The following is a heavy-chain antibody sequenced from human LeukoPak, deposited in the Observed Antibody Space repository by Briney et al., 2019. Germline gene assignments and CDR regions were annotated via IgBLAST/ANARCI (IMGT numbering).Heavy chain of an antibody. CDR1: GFTFDDYA. CDR3: AKDLRDYSIGLDY. CDR2: ISGSGGST. V-gene: IGHV3-23*01. D-gene: IGHD4-4*01. J-gene: IGHJ4*02. Sequence: GRSLRLSCAASGFTFDDYAMHWVRQAPGKGLEWVSAISGSGGSTYYADSVKGRFTISRDNSKNTLYLQMNSLRAEDTAVYYCAKDLRDYSIGLDYWGQGTLVTVSS.